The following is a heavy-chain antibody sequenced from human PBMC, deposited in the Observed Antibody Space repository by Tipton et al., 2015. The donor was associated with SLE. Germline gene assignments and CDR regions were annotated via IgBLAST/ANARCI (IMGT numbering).Heavy chain of an antibody. CDR3: ARGTVTYDY. CDR2: MYYSGST. Sequence: TLSLTCTVSGVSISSHYWSWIRQPPGKGLEWIGYMYYSGSTNYNPSLKSRVTISVDTSKNQFSLKLSSVTAADTAVYYCARGTVTYDYWGQGTLVTVSS. J-gene: IGHJ4*02. V-gene: IGHV4-59*11. CDR1: GVSISSHY. D-gene: IGHD4-11*01.